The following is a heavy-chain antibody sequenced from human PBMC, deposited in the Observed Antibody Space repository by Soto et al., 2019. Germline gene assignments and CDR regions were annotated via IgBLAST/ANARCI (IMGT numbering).Heavy chain of an antibody. CDR3: AKSPGEEVATRLLGAFDI. V-gene: IGHV3-9*01. CDR2: ISWNSGSI. Sequence: EVQLVESGGGLVQPGRSLRLSCAASGFTFDDYAMHWVRQAPGKGLEWVSGISWNSGSIGYADSVKGRFTISRDNAKNYLYLQMNSLRAEDTALYYCAKSPGEEVATRLLGAFDIWGQGTMVTVSS. J-gene: IGHJ3*02. CDR1: GFTFDDYA. D-gene: IGHD2-15*01.